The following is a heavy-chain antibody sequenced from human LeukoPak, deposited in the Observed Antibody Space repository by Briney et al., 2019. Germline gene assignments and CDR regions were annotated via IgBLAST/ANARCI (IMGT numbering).Heavy chain of an antibody. J-gene: IGHJ2*01. CDR2: IKPDEGEK. V-gene: IGHV3-7*01. D-gene: IGHD3-10*01. Sequence: PGGSLRLSCAASGFTFSSYAMSWVRQAPGKGLGWVANIKPDEGEKYYVDSVKGRFTVSRDNAKNSLYLQMNSLRAEDTAVYYCVRYYTRHSWYFDLWGRGALVTVSS. CDR3: VRYYTRHSWYFDL. CDR1: GFTFSSYA.